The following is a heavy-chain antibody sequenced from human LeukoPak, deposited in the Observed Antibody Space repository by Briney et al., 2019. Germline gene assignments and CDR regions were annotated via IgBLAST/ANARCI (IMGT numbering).Heavy chain of an antibody. D-gene: IGHD6-13*01. CDR2: IYYSGST. V-gene: IGHV4-61*08. CDR1: GGSISSGDYY. Sequence: SQTLSLTCTVSGGSISSGDYYWSWIRQPPGKGLEWIGYIYYSGSTNYNPSLKSRVTISVDTSKNQFSLKLSSVTAADTAVYYCARDSSSWHNWFDPWGQGTLVTVSS. J-gene: IGHJ5*02. CDR3: ARDSSSWHNWFDP.